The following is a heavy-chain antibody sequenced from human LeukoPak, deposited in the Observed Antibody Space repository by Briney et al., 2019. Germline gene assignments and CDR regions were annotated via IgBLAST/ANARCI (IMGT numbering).Heavy chain of an antibody. V-gene: IGHV4-30-4*08. Sequence: SETLSLTCTVSGGSISSGDYYWSWIRQPPGKGLEWIGYIYYSGSTYYNPSLKSRVTISVDTSKNQFSLKLSSVTAADTAVYYCARGVYGYSYGYVLWALQPDYYYYMDVWGKGTTVTVSS. CDR2: IYYSGST. J-gene: IGHJ6*03. CDR1: GGSISSGDYY. D-gene: IGHD5-18*01. CDR3: ARGVYGYSYGYVLWALQPDYYYYMDV.